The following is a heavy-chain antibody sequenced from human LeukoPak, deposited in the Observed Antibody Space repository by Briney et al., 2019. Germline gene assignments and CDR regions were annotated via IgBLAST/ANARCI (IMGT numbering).Heavy chain of an antibody. Sequence: GGSLRLSCAASGFTFSSYWMNWARQAPGKGLEWVASINHNGNVNYYVDSVKGRFTISRDNAKNSLYLQMNSLRAEDTAVYYCARERAAITIFGLNYWGQGTLVTVSS. V-gene: IGHV3-7*01. J-gene: IGHJ4*02. CDR1: GFTFSSYW. CDR2: INHNGNVN. CDR3: ARERAAITIFGLNY. D-gene: IGHD3-3*01.